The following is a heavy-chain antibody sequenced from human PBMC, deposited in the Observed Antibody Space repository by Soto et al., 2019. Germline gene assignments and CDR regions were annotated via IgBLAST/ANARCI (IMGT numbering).Heavy chain of an antibody. Sequence: EVQLVESGGGLVQPGESLRLSCAASEFTFSSFNMHWVRQAPGKGLEWVSYISASSTTVYYGDSVKGRFTISRDNAKNSLYLQMNSLRDEDTAVYYCARMYRRDGNKYADYWGQGTLVTVSS. D-gene: IGHD2-8*01. J-gene: IGHJ4*02. CDR1: EFTFSSFN. V-gene: IGHV3-48*02. CDR2: ISASSTTV. CDR3: ARMYRRDGNKYADY.